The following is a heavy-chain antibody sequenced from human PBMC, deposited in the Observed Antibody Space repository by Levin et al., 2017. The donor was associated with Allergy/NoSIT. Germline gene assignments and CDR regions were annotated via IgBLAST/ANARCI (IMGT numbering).Heavy chain of an antibody. V-gene: IGHV4-30-2*01. D-gene: IGHD2-2*01. CDR1: GGSISSGGYS. CDR3: ARATIVVVPKRKENAYYYYMDV. CDR2: IYHSGST. J-gene: IGHJ6*03. Sequence: PSETLSLTCAVSGGSISSGGYSWSWIRQPPGKGLEWIGYIYHSGSTYYNPSLKSRVTISVDRSKNQFSLKLSSVTAADTAVYYCARATIVVVPKRKENAYYYYMDVWGKGTTVTVSS.